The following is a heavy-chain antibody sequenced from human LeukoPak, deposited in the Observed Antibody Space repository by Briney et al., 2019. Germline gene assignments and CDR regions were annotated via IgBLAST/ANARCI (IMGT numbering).Heavy chain of an antibody. J-gene: IGHJ4*02. V-gene: IGHV1-58*02. D-gene: IGHD6-6*01. CDR3: AAAVNEYSSSSTRSDY. CDR1: GFTXTSSA. CDR2: IVVGSGNT. Sequence: SVKVSCKASGFTXTSSAMQWVRQARGQRLEWIGWIVVGSGNTNYAQKFQDRVTFTRDVSTSTAYMELSSLRSEDTAVYYCAAAVNEYSSSSTRSDYWGQGTLVTVPS.